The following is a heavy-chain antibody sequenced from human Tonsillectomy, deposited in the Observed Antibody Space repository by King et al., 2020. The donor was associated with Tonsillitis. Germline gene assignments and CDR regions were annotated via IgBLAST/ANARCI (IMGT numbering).Heavy chain of an antibody. CDR1: GITFSS. Sequence: VQLVESGGGVVQPGRSLRLSCPASGITFSSMHWVRQAPGKGMEWVAVISSDASNKLYADSVRGRFTISRDNSKNTLYLQMNSLRAEDTAVYYCARAGSARVFYYWGQGTLVTVSS. CDR2: ISSDASNK. J-gene: IGHJ4*02. CDR3: ARAGSARVFYY. D-gene: IGHD3-10*01. V-gene: IGHV3-33*05.